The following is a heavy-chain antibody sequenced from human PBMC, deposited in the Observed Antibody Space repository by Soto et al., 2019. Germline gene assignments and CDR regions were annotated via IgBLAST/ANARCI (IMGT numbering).Heavy chain of an antibody. J-gene: IGHJ6*03. D-gene: IGHD5-12*01. Sequence: QVQLVQSGPEVKKPGSSVKVSCKTYGGTLISYSIRWLRQAPGQGREWVGKIITFVGKANVAQQFQGRVTIAADSSTDTTYMELRRLTSDATAVYYCARVTGGNDLGGNDMDVWGTGTTGSVSS. CDR1: GGTLISYS. CDR3: ARVTGGNDLGGNDMDV. V-gene: IGHV1-69*08. CDR2: IITFVGKA.